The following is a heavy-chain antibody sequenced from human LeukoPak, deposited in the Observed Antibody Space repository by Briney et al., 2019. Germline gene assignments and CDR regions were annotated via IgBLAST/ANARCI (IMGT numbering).Heavy chain of an antibody. CDR1: GSSFSSAS. CDR2: ISSASSTV. J-gene: IGHJ6*02. D-gene: IGHD1-26*01. V-gene: IGHV3-48*04. CDR3: AVSGRGGFYYYGMDV. Sequence: GGSLRLSCAVSGSSFSSASMNWVRQAPAKGLEWLSYISSASSTVYYADSVRGRFTISRDNAKNSLYLQMNSLRAEDTAVYYCAVSGRGGFYYYGMDVWGQGTTVTVSS.